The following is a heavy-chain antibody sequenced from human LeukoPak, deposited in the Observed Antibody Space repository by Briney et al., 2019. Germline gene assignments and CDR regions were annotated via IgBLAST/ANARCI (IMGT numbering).Heavy chain of an antibody. Sequence: GGSLRLSCAASGFSFSNYWMHWVRQAPGKGLVWVSRINSDGSSTTYADSVKGRFTISRDNAKNTLYLQMNSLRAEDTAVYYCARPLTGYSSYYFDYWGQGTLVTVSS. D-gene: IGHD3-9*01. CDR2: INSDGSST. CDR1: GFSFSNYW. CDR3: ARPLTGYSSYYFDY. V-gene: IGHV3-74*01. J-gene: IGHJ4*02.